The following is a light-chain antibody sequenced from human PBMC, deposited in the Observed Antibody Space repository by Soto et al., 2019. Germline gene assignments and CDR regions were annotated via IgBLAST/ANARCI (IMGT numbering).Light chain of an antibody. CDR2: AAS. Sequence: AIRMTQSPSSLSASTGDRVTITCRASQGISSYLAWYQQKPGKAPKLLIYAASTLQSGVPSRFSGSGSGTDFTLTISCLQSEDFATYYCXQYYSYPRTFGPGTKVDIK. V-gene: IGKV1-8*01. J-gene: IGKJ3*01. CDR3: XQYYSYPRT. CDR1: QGISSY.